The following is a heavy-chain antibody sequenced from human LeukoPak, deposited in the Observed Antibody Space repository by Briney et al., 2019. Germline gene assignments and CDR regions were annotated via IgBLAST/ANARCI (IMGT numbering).Heavy chain of an antibody. V-gene: IGHV4-59*01. CDR1: GGSINNYY. D-gene: IGHD3-10*01. Sequence: SETLSLTCSVSGGSINNYYGTWIRQAPGKGLEWIGNVYYTGTTNYNPSLKSRVTISVDTSKNQFSLKLSSVTAADTAVYYCARDYTLPRGFTAVDFWGQGTLVTVSS. J-gene: IGHJ4*02. CDR2: VYYTGTT. CDR3: ARDYTLPRGFTAVDF.